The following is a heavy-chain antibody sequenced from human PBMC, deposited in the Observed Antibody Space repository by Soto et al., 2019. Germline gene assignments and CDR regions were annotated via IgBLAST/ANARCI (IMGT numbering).Heavy chain of an antibody. V-gene: IGHV3-74*01. Sequence: PGGSLRFSCATSGLTFSSRWMHWVRQAPGKGLVWVSYINSDGSTTTYADSVKGRFTISRDNAKNTVYLQMNSLRVDDTAVYYCARDTSYSTDYWGQGTLVTVSS. J-gene: IGHJ4*02. CDR1: GLTFSSRW. D-gene: IGHD2-2*01. CDR2: INSDGSTT. CDR3: ARDTSYSTDY.